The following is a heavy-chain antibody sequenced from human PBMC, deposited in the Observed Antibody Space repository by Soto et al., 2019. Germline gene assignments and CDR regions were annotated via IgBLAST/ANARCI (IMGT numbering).Heavy chain of an antibody. D-gene: IGHD3-10*01. Sequence: EVQLLESGGGLVQPGGSLRLSCAASGFTFSSYSMSWVRQAPGKGLEWVSGVRTGGDDGTTYYADSVKGRFTISRDNSKNTLFLQMNSLRAEDTAIYYCAKKGNSCPGSQYFDYWGQGTLVTVSS. CDR3: AKKGNSCPGSQYFDY. CDR1: GFTFSSYS. J-gene: IGHJ4*02. CDR2: VRTGGDDGTT. V-gene: IGHV3-23*01.